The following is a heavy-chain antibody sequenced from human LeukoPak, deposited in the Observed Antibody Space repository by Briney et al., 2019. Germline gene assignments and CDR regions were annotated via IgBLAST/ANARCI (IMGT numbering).Heavy chain of an antibody. CDR3: AKDRYGSGSYYTIIDY. D-gene: IGHD3-10*01. V-gene: IGHV3-9*01. Sequence: GGSLRLSCAASGFTFDDYAMHWVRQAPGKGLEWVSGISWNSGSIGYADSVKGRFTISRDNAKNSLYLQMNSLRAEDTALYYCAKDRYGSGSYYTIIDYWGQGTLVTVSS. CDR1: GFTFDDYA. CDR2: ISWNSGSI. J-gene: IGHJ4*02.